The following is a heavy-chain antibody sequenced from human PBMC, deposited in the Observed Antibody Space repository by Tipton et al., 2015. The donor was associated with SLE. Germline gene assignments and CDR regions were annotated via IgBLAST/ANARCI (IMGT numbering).Heavy chain of an antibody. V-gene: IGHV4-59*01. CDR1: GGSISSYY. Sequence: TLSLTCTVSGGSISSYYWSWIRQPPGKGLEWIGYIYYSGTTSYSPSLKSRVTISVDTSKNQFSLNLRSVTAADTAVYYCARGGVGGYDYFDRWGQGTLVTVSS. D-gene: IGHD5-12*01. J-gene: IGHJ4*02. CDR3: ARGGVGGYDYFDR. CDR2: IYYSGTT.